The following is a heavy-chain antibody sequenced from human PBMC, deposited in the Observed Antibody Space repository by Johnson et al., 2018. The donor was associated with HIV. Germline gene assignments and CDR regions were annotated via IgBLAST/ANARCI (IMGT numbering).Heavy chain of an antibody. J-gene: IGHJ3*02. V-gene: IGHV3-30*03. D-gene: IGHD1-26*01. CDR1: GFTFRSYG. CDR3: ARQYRNSGSRTGAFDI. Sequence: QMLLVESGGGVVQPGRSLRLSCAASGFTFRSYGMHWVRQAPGKGLEWVAVISYDGSNKYYADSVKGRFTISRDNSKNTLYLQMNSLRAEDTAVYYCARQYRNSGSRTGAFDIWGQGTMVTVSS. CDR2: ISYDGSNK.